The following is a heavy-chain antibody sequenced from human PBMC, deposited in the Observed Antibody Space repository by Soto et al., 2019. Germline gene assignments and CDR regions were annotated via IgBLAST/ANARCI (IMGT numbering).Heavy chain of an antibody. V-gene: IGHV1-2*02. CDR2: INPNSGGT. CDR1: GGTFSSYA. D-gene: IGHD6-6*01. Sequence: ASVKVSCKASGGTFSSYAISWVRQAPGQGLEWMGWINPNSGGTNYAQKFQGRVTMTRDTSISTAYMELSRLRSDDTAVYYCARCRAYSSSSGGYYYYGMDVWGQGTTVTVSS. J-gene: IGHJ6*02. CDR3: ARCRAYSSSSGGYYYYGMDV.